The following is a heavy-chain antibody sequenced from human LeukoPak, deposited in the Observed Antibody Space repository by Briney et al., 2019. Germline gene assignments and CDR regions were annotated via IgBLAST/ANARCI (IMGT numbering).Heavy chain of an antibody. CDR1: GGSIRGYN. V-gene: IGHV4-59*08. CDR3: TIHGGAYGYDY. CDR2: IYYIGST. Sequence: SETLSLTCTDPGGSIRGYNWCRIPQPPGKGLEWIGCIYYIGSTNYNPSLKSRVTISVDTSENQFSLKLSSVTAADTAVYYCTIHGGAYGYDYWGQGTLVTVSS. J-gene: IGHJ4*02. D-gene: IGHD4-17*01.